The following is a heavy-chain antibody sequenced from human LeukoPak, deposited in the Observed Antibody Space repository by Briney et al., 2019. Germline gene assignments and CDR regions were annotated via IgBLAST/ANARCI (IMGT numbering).Heavy chain of an antibody. J-gene: IGHJ4*02. CDR2: ISAYNGNT. CDR1: GYTFTSYG. V-gene: IGHV1-18*01. CDR3: ARDRGYYDSSGYQHLDY. Sequence: ASVKVSCKAYGYTFTSYGISWVRQAPGQGLEWMGWISAYNGNTNYAQKLQGRVTMTTDTSTSTAYMELRSLRSDDTAVYYCARDRGYYDSSGYQHLDYWGQGTLVTVSS. D-gene: IGHD3-22*01.